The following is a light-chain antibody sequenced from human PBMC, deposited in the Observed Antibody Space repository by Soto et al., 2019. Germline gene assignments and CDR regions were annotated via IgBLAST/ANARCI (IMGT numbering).Light chain of an antibody. Sequence: QSVLTQPPSVSGAPGQRVTISCTGTRSNIGTDYGVHWYQQLPGTAPKLLIYANHNRPSAVPDRFSGSKSGTSASLAITGLQAEDEADYYCQSFDSSLSTSIFGGGTKLTVL. V-gene: IGLV1-40*01. CDR3: QSFDSSLSTSI. J-gene: IGLJ2*01. CDR1: RSNIGTDYG. CDR2: ANH.